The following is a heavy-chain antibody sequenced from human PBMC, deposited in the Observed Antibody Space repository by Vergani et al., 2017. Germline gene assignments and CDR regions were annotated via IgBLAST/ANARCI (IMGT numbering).Heavy chain of an antibody. D-gene: IGHD4-11*01. CDR3: ARVNTVTNGYLYSYHYVDV. V-gene: IGHV4-34*01. CDR1: GWAFTSYH. Sequence: QGQLQQWGGGLLKPSKTLSLTCVVNGWAFTSYHWTWIRQSPGEGLEWVGDIDHTGRPDYNPSLKLRLTMSVDKSRNQFSLTPNSVTATDTAIYLCARVNTVTNGYLYSYHYVDVWVEGTEVTVS. CDR2: IDHTGRP. J-gene: IGHJ6*03.